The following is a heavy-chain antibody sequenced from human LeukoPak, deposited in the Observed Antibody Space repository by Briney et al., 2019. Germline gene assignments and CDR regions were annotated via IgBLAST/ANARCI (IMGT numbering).Heavy chain of an antibody. D-gene: IGHD6-19*01. J-gene: IGHJ4*02. CDR1: GFTFDDYA. V-gene: IGHV3-43*02. Sequence: GGSLRLSCAASGFTFDDYAMHWARQAPGKGLEWVSLISGDGGSTYYADSVKGRFTISRDNSKNSLYLQMNSLRTEDTALYYCAKVPYSSGWYALDYWGQGTLVTVSS. CDR3: AKVPYSSGWYALDY. CDR2: ISGDGGST.